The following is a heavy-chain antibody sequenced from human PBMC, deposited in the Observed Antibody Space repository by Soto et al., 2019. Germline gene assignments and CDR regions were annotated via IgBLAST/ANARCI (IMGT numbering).Heavy chain of an antibody. J-gene: IGHJ5*02. V-gene: IGHV1-8*01. CDR1: GYTFTSYD. Sequence: GASVKVSCKASGYTFTSYDINWVRQATGQGLEWMGWMNPNSGNTGYAQKFQGRVTMTRNTSISTAYMELSSLRSEDTAVYYCARGVYSSGWLNWFDPWGQGTLVTVSS. D-gene: IGHD6-19*01. CDR3: ARGVYSSGWLNWFDP. CDR2: MNPNSGNT.